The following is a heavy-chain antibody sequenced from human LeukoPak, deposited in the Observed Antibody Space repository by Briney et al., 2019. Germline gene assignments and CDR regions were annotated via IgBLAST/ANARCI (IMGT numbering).Heavy chain of an antibody. J-gene: IGHJ4*02. Sequence: PGGSLRLSCAASGFSFSGYWMHWVRQAPGKGLVWVSLINIDGSRTTYADSVKGRFTISRDNAKNTLYLQMNSLRAEDTAVYYCARKSGYTYGAWGQGTLVTVSS. CDR1: GFSFSGYW. V-gene: IGHV3-74*01. CDR3: ARKSGYTYGA. D-gene: IGHD6-13*01. CDR2: INIDGSRT.